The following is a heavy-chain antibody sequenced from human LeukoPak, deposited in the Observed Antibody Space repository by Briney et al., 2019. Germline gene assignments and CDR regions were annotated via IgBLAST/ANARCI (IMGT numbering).Heavy chain of an antibody. Sequence: GGSLRLSCAASGFTFSSYWMHWVRQAPGKGLVWVSCISTVGSSTNSADSVKGRFTVSRDNAKNTLYLQMNSLRAEDTAVYYCVREYSSSSGRAFDIWGQGTMVTVSP. D-gene: IGHD6-6*01. CDR2: ISTVGSST. CDR3: VREYSSSSGRAFDI. CDR1: GFTFSSYW. V-gene: IGHV3-74*01. J-gene: IGHJ3*02.